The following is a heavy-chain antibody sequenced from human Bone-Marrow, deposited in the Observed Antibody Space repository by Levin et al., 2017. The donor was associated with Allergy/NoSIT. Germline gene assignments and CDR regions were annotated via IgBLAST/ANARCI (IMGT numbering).Heavy chain of an antibody. J-gene: IGHJ4*02. CDR2: IDKSGDVI. D-gene: IGHD1-7*01. CDR1: GFTLSGYE. CDR3: ARDREAFAGTTFDS. V-gene: IGHV3-48*03. Sequence: GGSLRLSCTASGFTLSGYEMNWVRQTPEKGLEWVSHIDKSGDVIIYADSVKGRFIISRDNAKNSLYLQMDSLRVDDTGVYYCARDREAFAGTTFDSWGQGTLVSVSS.